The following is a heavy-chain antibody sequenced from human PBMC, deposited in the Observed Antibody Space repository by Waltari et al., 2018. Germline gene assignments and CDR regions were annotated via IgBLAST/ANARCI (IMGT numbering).Heavy chain of an antibody. V-gene: IGHV3-74*01. CDR3: VLFSSDFLGDC. J-gene: IGHJ4*02. CDR1: GFTFSAYW. Sequence: EVQLVESGGGLVQPGGSLRLSCAASGFTFSAYWMHWVRQAPGEGLVSCSQINTYGTITSYADSVKGRFTISRDNAKNTLFLQMNSLRAEDTAVYYCVLFSSDFLGDCWGQGTLVTVSS. D-gene: IGHD6-25*01. CDR2: INTYGTIT.